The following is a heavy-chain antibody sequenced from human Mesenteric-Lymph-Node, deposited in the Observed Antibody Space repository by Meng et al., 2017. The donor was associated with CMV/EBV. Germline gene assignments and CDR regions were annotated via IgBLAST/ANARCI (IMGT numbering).Heavy chain of an antibody. D-gene: IGHD3-3*01. CDR2: IIPIFGTA. V-gene: IGHV1-69*05. Sequence: SVKVSCKASGGTFSSYAISWVRQAPGQGLEWMGGIIPIFGTANYAQKFQGRVTITTDESTSTAYMELSRLKSEDTAVYYCARDKRDDLWSGYPFADHIYYYGMDVWGQGTTVTVSS. CDR1: GGTFSSYA. CDR3: ARDKRDDLWSGYPFADHIYYYGMDV. J-gene: IGHJ6*02.